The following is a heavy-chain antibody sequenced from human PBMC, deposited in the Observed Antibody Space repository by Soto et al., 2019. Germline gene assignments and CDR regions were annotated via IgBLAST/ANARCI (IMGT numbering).Heavy chain of an antibody. V-gene: IGHV4-30-2*01. Sequence: SETLSLTCAVSGGSISSGGYSWSWIRQPPGKGLEWIGYIYHSGSTYYNPSLKSRVTISVDTSKNQFSLKLSSVTAADTAVYYCAREWYPGDGMDVWGQGTTVTVSS. CDR1: GGSISSGGYS. CDR3: AREWYPGDGMDV. J-gene: IGHJ6*02. D-gene: IGHD2-15*01. CDR2: IYHSGST.